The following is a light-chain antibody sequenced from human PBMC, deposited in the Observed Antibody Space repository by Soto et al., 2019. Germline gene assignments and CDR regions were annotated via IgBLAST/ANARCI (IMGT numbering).Light chain of an antibody. V-gene: IGLV1-40*01. Sequence: QSVLTQPPSVSGAPGQRVTIACTVSSSNIGADYDVHWYQHLPGSAPKLLIYANTKRPSGVPDRFSASKSGTSASLAITGLQAADAAVYYCQSYDSSLSGSDVIFGGGTKLTVL. CDR3: QSYDSSLSGSDVI. J-gene: IGLJ2*01. CDR1: SSNIGADYD. CDR2: ANT.